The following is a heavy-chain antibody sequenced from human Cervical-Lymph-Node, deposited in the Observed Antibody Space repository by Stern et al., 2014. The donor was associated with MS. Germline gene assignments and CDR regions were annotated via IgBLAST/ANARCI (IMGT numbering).Heavy chain of an antibody. Sequence: QLQLQESGPGLVKPSGTLSLTCAVSGGSVSSTNWWSWVRQSPGKGLEWIGNIYHTGASNYRPSLRSRVSISLATSKNPLSLPLTSVTAADTAVYYCARERQQYCNSEGCSYWYFDLWGRGTLVTVSS. D-gene: IGHD2/OR15-2a*01. V-gene: IGHV4-4*02. CDR1: GGSVSSTNW. CDR2: IYHTGAS. CDR3: ARERQQYCNSEGCSYWYFDL. J-gene: IGHJ2*01.